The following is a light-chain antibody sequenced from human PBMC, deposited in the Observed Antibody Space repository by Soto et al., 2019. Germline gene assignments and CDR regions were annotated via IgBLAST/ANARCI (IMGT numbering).Light chain of an antibody. CDR2: DVS. V-gene: IGLV2-14*01. CDR3: TSYTSTSTRL. J-gene: IGLJ1*01. Sequence: QSALTQPASVSGSPGQSITISCTGTSSDVGGYNYVSWYQQYPGKAPKLMIYDVSNRPSGVSNRFSGSKSGNTASLTISGLQAEDEADYYCTSYTSTSTRLFGTGTKLTVL. CDR1: SSDVGGYNY.